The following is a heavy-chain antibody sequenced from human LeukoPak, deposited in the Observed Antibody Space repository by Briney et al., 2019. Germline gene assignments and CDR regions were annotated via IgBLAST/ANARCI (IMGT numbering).Heavy chain of an antibody. V-gene: IGHV3-30*02. D-gene: IGHD2-2*01. Sequence: GGSLRLSCAASGFTVSNNCMDWVRQAPGKGLEWVAFIRYDGSNKYYADSVKGRFTISRDNSKNTLFLQMNSLRAEDTAVYYCAVVPASISDAFDIWGQGTMVTVSS. CDR3: AVVPASISDAFDI. J-gene: IGHJ3*02. CDR2: IRYDGSNK. CDR1: GFTVSNNC.